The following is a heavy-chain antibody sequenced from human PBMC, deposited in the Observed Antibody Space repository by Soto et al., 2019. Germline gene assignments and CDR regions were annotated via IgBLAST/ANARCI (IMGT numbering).Heavy chain of an antibody. J-gene: IGHJ4*02. CDR3: AIWVIAVETPGYFDY. CDR1: GFTFSSYA. CDR2: ISYDGSNK. V-gene: IGHV3-30-3*01. Sequence: SGGSLRLSCAASGFTFSSYAMHWVRQAPGKGLEWVAVISYDGSNKYYADSVKGRFTISRDNSKNTLYLQMNSLRAEDTAVYYCAIWVIAVETPGYFDYWGQGPLVTVSS. D-gene: IGHD6-19*01.